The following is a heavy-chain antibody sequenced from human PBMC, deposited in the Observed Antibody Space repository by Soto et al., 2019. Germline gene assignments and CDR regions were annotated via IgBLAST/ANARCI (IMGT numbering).Heavy chain of an antibody. V-gene: IGHV4-39*01. D-gene: IGHD3-3*01. CDR3: AGVRPNPYDFWSGYSGY. Sequence: SETLSLTCTVSGGSISSSTYYWGWIRQPPGKGLEWIGSIYYSGSTYYNPSLKSRITISVDTSKNQFSLKLSSVTAADTAVYYCAGVRPNPYDFWSGYSGYWGQGTLVTVSS. CDR2: IYYSGST. J-gene: IGHJ4*02. CDR1: GGSISSSTYY.